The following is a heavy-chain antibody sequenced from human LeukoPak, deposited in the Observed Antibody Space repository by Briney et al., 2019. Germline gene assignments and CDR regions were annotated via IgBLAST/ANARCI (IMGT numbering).Heavy chain of an antibody. CDR2: ISTYNGNT. V-gene: IGHV1-18*01. CDR3: ASQVDTAMALPDY. CDR1: GYTFISYG. Sequence: ASVKVSCKASGYTFISYGISWVRQAPGQGLEWMGWISTYNGNTNYAQKVQGRVTMTTDTSTSTAYMELRSLRSDDTSIYYRASQVDTAMALPDYWGQGTLVTVSS. D-gene: IGHD5-18*01. J-gene: IGHJ4*02.